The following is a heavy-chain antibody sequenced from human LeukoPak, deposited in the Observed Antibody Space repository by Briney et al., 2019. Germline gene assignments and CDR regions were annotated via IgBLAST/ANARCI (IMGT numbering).Heavy chain of an antibody. CDR1: GFTFDDYA. J-gene: IGHJ4*02. CDR2: ISGDGGST. V-gene: IGHV3-43*02. D-gene: IGHD6-13*01. Sequence: GGSLRLSCAASGFTFDDYAMHWVRQAPGKGLEWVSLISGDGGSTYYADSVKGRFTISRDNSENSLYLQMNSLRTEDTALYYCAKDMWQQLVPDYWGQGTLVTVSS. CDR3: AKDMWQQLVPDY.